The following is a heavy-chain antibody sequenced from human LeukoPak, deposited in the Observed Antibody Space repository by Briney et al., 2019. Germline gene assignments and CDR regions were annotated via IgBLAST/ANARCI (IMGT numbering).Heavy chain of an antibody. Sequence: SVKVSCKASGGTFSSYAISWVRQTPGQGLEWMGGIIPIFGTANYAQKFQGRVTITADESTSTAYMELSSLRSEDTAVYYCARDRVDTISLASYYYYMDVWGKGTTVTVSS. CDR1: GGTFSSYA. D-gene: IGHD3-3*01. V-gene: IGHV1-69*13. J-gene: IGHJ6*03. CDR2: IIPIFGTA. CDR3: ARDRVDTISLASYYYYMDV.